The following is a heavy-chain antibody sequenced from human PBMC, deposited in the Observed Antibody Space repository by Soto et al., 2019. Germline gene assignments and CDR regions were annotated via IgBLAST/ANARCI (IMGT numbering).Heavy chain of an antibody. Sequence: TSETLSLTCSISGGSISSYYWTWIRQPPGKGLEWIGSIYYTGSTNYSPSLKSRVTISIDTSKNQFSLQLTSVTAADTAMYYCTTRPSSVGWFDPWGQGTLVTVS. CDR2: IYYTGST. J-gene: IGHJ5*02. CDR1: GGSISSYY. D-gene: IGHD6-6*01. V-gene: IGHV4-59*01. CDR3: TTRPSSVGWFDP.